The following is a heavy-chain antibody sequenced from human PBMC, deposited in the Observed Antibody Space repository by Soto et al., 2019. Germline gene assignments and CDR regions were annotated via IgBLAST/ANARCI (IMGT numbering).Heavy chain of an antibody. CDR3: ARSPDSSGYYPRWYYYGMDV. CDR1: GGSISSSNW. CDR2: IYHSGST. Sequence: SETLSLTCAVSGGSISSSNWWSWVRQPPGKGLEWIGEIYHSGSTNYNPSLKGRVTISVDKSKNQFSLKLSSVTAADTAVYYCARSPDSSGYYPRWYYYGMDVWGQGTTVTVSS. V-gene: IGHV4-4*02. D-gene: IGHD3-22*01. J-gene: IGHJ6*02.